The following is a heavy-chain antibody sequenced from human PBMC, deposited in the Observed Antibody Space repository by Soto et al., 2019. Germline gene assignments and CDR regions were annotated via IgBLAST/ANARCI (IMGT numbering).Heavy chain of an antibody. CDR2: VDYSGTRT. J-gene: IGHJ3*02. D-gene: IGHD3-3*01. V-gene: IGHV3-23*01. CDR1: GFTFDFG. Sequence: EVQVLESGGALVQPGGSLRLSCAASGFTFDFGMTWVRQAPGKGLEWVSTVDYSGTRTHYADSVKGRFTISRDKSRNTVDLQMSNLRFEDTAVYYCARGGRITIFGMGGNWNHRRSTAFDISDQGTMVTVSS. CDR3: ARGGRITIFGMGGNWNHRRSTAFDI.